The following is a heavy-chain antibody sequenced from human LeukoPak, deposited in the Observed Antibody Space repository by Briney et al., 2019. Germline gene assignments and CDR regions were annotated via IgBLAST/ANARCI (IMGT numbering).Heavy chain of an antibody. CDR2: ISGTGGNT. CDR1: GFTFSNYA. D-gene: IGHD2-2*01. J-gene: IGHJ5*01. CDR3: AKEPREYCSSTSCPNWFDS. V-gene: IGHV3-23*01. Sequence: PGGSLRLSCAASGFTFSNYAMAWVRQAPGKGLEWVSSISGTGGNTYYADTVKGRFTISRDNSKNTLYLQMNSLRAEDTAVYYCAKEPREYCSSTSCPNWFDSWGQGTLVTVSS.